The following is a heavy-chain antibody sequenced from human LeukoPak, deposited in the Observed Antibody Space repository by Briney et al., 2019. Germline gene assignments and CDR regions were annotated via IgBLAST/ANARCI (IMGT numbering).Heavy chain of an antibody. Sequence: QPGRSLRLSCAASGFTFSSYGMHWVRQAPGKGLEWVAVISYDGSNKYYADSVKGRFTISRDNSKSTLYLRMNSLRAEDTAVYYCAKDRGYSYGFYFDYWGQGTLVTVSS. CDR3: AKDRGYSYGFYFDY. CDR2: ISYDGSNK. J-gene: IGHJ4*02. CDR1: GFTFSSYG. V-gene: IGHV3-30*18. D-gene: IGHD5-18*01.